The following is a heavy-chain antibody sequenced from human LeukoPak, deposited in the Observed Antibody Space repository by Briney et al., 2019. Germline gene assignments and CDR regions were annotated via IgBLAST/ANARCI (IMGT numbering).Heavy chain of an antibody. D-gene: IGHD2-2*02. CDR2: INPNSGGT. CDR3: ARGYCSSTSCYSMDHWFDP. Sequence: GASVKVSCKASGYTFTGYYTHWVRQAPGQGLEWMGWINPNSGGTNYAQKFQGRVTMTRDTSISTAYMELSRLRSEDTAVYYCARGYCSSTSCYSMDHWFDPWGQGTLVTVSS. J-gene: IGHJ5*02. CDR1: GYTFTGYY. V-gene: IGHV1-2*02.